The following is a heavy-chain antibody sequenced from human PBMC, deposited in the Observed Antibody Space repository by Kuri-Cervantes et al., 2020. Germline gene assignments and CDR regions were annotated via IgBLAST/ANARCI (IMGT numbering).Heavy chain of an antibody. V-gene: IGHV4-4*02. D-gene: IGHD3-16*02. CDR3: ARGRDYDYIWGSYRPRDAFDI. CDR1: GGSISSSNW. Sequence: SCAVSGGSISSSNWWSWVRQPPGKGLEWIGEIYHSGSTNYNPSLKSRVTISVDTSKNQFSLELSSVTAADTAVYYCARGRDYDYIWGSYRPRDAFDIWGQGTMVTVSS. CDR2: IYHSGST. J-gene: IGHJ3*02.